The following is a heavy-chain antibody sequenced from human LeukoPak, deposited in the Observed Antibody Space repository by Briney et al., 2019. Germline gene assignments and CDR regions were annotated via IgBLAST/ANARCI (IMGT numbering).Heavy chain of an antibody. J-gene: IGHJ4*02. D-gene: IGHD3-16*01. CDR2: IYKSGTI. CDR3: AADFYTSYHLGY. CDR1: GFTVTVNY. V-gene: IGHV3-66*01. Sequence: GGSLRLSCAVSGFTVTVNYMSWVRQAPGKGLEWVSIIYKSGTISYVDSVKGRFIISRDGSTNTVSLLMTSLRVEDTAVYYCAADFYTSYHLGYWGQGTLVTVSS.